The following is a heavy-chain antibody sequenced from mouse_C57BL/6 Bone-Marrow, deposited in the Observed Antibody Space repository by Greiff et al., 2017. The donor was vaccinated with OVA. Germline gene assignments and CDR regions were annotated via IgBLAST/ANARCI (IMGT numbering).Heavy chain of an antibody. CDR3: TRRDYYGSSPYAVDY. CDR2: IDPETGGT. Sequence: QVQLQQSGAELVRPGASVTLSCKASGYTFTDYEMHWVKQTPVHGLEWIGAIDPETGGTAYNQKFKGKAILTADKSSSTAYMELRSLTSEDSAVYYCTRRDYYGSSPYAVDYWGQGTSVTVSS. V-gene: IGHV1-15*01. D-gene: IGHD1-1*01. CDR1: GYTFTDYE. J-gene: IGHJ4*01.